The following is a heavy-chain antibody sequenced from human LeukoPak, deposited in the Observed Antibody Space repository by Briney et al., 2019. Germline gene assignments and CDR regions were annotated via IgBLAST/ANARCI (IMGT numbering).Heavy chain of an antibody. D-gene: IGHD3-22*01. CDR3: AKEDVVVITIRYFQH. CDR2: ISYDGSNE. CDR1: GFTFSSYG. V-gene: IGHV3-30*18. Sequence: PGRSLRLSCAASGFTFSSYGMHWVRQAPGKGLEWVAVISYDGSNEYYADSMKGRFTISRDNSKNTLYLQMNSLRTEDTAIYYCAKEDVVVITIRYFQHWGQGTLVTVSS. J-gene: IGHJ1*01.